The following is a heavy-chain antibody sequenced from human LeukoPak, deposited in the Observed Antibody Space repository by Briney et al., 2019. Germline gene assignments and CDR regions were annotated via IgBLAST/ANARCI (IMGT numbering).Heavy chain of an antibody. D-gene: IGHD3-10*01. V-gene: IGHV4-39*07. Sequence: NSSETLSLTCTVSGGSISSRNSYWGWIRQPPGKGLEWIGTIYYGGSTYYNPSLKSRVTISVDKSKNQFSLKLSSVTAADTAVYYCATAGYYYGSGSYYISDAFDIWGQGTMVTVSS. J-gene: IGHJ3*02. CDR1: GGSISSRNSY. CDR3: ATAGYYYGSGSYYISDAFDI. CDR2: IYYGGST.